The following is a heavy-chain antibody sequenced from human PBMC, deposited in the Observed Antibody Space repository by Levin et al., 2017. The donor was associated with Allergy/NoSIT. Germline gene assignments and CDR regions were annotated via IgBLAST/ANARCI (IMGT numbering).Heavy chain of an antibody. CDR2: INHSGST. Sequence: MAGGSLRLSCAVYGGSFSGYYWSWIRQPPGKGLEWIGEINHSGSTNYNPSLKSRVTISVDTSKNQFSLKLSSVTAADTAVYYCARAGVDIVATIGPRAGGFDPWGQGTLVTVSS. D-gene: IGHD5-12*01. V-gene: IGHV4-34*01. CDR3: ARAGVDIVATIGPRAGGFDP. CDR1: GGSFSGYY. J-gene: IGHJ5*02.